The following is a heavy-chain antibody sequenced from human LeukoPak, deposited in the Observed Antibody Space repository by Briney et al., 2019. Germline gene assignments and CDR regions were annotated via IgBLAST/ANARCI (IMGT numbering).Heavy chain of an antibody. Sequence: PSETLSLTCTVSGGSISSGGYYWSWIRQHPGKGLEWIGYIYYSGSTNYNPSLKSRVTISVDTSKNQFSLKLSSVTAADTAVYYCARGGGLGAARLPNRLPNWFDPWGQGTLVTVSS. D-gene: IGHD6-6*01. V-gene: IGHV4-61*08. CDR2: IYYSGST. J-gene: IGHJ5*02. CDR3: ARGGGLGAARLPNRLPNWFDP. CDR1: GGSISSGGYY.